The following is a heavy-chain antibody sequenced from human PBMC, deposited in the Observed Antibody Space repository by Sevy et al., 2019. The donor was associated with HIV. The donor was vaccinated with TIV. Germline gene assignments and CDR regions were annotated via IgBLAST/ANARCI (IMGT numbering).Heavy chain of an antibody. CDR2: ISYDGSNK. V-gene: IGHV3-30*18. CDR1: GFTFSSYG. CDR3: AKESTNRYYDFWSGYTNYYGMDV. J-gene: IGHJ6*02. Sequence: GGSLRLSCAASGFTFSSYGMHWVRQAPGKGLEWVAVISYDGSNKYYADYVKGRFTISRDNSKNTLYLQMNSLRAEDTAVYYCAKESTNRYYDFWSGYTNYYGMDVWGQGTTVTVSS. D-gene: IGHD3-3*01.